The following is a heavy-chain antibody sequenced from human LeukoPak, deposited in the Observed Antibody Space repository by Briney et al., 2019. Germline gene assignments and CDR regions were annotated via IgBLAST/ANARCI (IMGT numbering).Heavy chain of an antibody. V-gene: IGHV5-51*01. CDR2: IYPGDSDT. J-gene: IGHJ6*02. D-gene: IGHD6-6*01. CDR1: GYSFTSYW. Sequence: GESLKISCKGSGYSFTSYWIGWVRQLPGKGLEWMGIIYPGDSDTTYSRSFQGQVTISADKSISTAYLQWSSLKASDTAMYYCARHSSSSPRYYYGTDVWGQGTTVTVSS. CDR3: ARHSSSSPRYYYGTDV.